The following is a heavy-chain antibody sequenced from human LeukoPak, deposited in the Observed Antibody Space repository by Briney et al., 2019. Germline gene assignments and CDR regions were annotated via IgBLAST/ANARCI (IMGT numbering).Heavy chain of an antibody. CDR2: INPNSGGT. D-gene: IGHD3-10*01. Sequence: ASVKVSCKASGYTFTGYYMHWVRQAPGQGLEWMGWINPNSGGTNYAQKFQGRVTMTRDTSISTAYMELSRLRSDDTAVCYCARKPMVRGVNVIDYWGQGTLVTVSS. CDR3: ARKPMVRGVNVIDY. J-gene: IGHJ4*02. V-gene: IGHV1-2*02. CDR1: GYTFTGYY.